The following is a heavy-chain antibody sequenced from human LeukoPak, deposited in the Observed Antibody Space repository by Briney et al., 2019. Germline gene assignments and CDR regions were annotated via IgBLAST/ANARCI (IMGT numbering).Heavy chain of an antibody. CDR2: ISSSGSTI. D-gene: IGHD5-24*01. J-gene: IGHJ4*02. CDR3: ATVEMATIGDY. Sequence: GGSLRLSCAASGFTFSSYEMNWVRQAPGKGLEWVSDISSSGSTIYYADSVKGRFTISRDNAKNSLYLQMNSLRAEDTAVYYCATVEMATIGDYWGQGTLVTVSS. V-gene: IGHV3-48*03. CDR1: GFTFSSYE.